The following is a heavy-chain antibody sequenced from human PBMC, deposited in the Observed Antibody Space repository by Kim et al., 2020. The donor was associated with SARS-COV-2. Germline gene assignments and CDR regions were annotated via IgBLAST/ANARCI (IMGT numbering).Heavy chain of an antibody. J-gene: IGHJ5*02. D-gene: IGHD2-2*01. CDR3: ARGINVVPAAIGWFDP. Sequence: SETLSLTCTVSGGSISSYYWSWIRQPPGKGLEWIGYIYYSGSTNYNPSLKSRVTISVDTSKNQFSLKLSSVTAADTAVYYCARGINVVPAAIGWFDPWGQGTLVTVSS. V-gene: IGHV4-59*08. CDR1: GGSISSYY. CDR2: IYYSGST.